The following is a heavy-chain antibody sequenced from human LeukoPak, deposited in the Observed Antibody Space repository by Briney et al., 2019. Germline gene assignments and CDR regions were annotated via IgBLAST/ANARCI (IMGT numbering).Heavy chain of an antibody. CDR3: ARDGSGSHYYYYMDV. Sequence: SGTLSLTCAVSGGSISSSNWWSWVRQPPGKGLEWIGEIYHSGSTNYNPSLKSRVTISVDTSKNQFSLKLSSVTAADTAVYYCARDGSGSHYYYYMDVWGKGTTVTVSS. V-gene: IGHV4-4*02. D-gene: IGHD3-10*01. CDR2: IYHSGST. J-gene: IGHJ6*03. CDR1: GGSISSSNW.